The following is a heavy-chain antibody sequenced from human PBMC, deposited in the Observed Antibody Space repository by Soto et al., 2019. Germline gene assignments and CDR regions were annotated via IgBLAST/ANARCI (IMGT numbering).Heavy chain of an antibody. CDR1: GGSISSNSCY. CDR2: IYYTGTT. J-gene: IGHJ4*02. Sequence: PSETLSLTCTVSGGSISSNSCYWGWIRQPPGKGLEWIGSIYYTGTTYYNPSLKSRVSVSVDTSKNQFSLNLSSVTAADTAVYYCARHFRYKWNYFDYWGQGTLVTVSS. CDR3: ARHFRYKWNYFDY. V-gene: IGHV4-39*01. D-gene: IGHD1-20*01.